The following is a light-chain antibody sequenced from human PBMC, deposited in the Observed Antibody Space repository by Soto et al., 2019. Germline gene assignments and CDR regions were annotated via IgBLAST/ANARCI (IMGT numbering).Light chain of an antibody. CDR1: SSNIGSNY. CDR3: AAWDDSLSGWV. J-gene: IGLJ3*02. CDR2: SNN. V-gene: IGLV1-47*02. Sequence: QSVLTQPPSASGTPGQRVTISCSGSSSNIGSNYVYWYQQLPGTAPKLLIYSNNQRPSGVPDRFSGSKSGTSASLAISGLRSEDEADYYCAAWDDSLSGWVFG.